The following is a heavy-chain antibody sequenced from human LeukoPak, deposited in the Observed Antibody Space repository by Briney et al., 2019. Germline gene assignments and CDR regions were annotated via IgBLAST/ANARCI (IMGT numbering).Heavy chain of an antibody. Sequence: SETLSLTCAVSGGSISSTSYYWAWIRQPPGKGLEWIGRVYYSEGTYNPSLKSRVTISVDTSKNQFSLNLSSVTAADTAVYYCAREASPARNYYGTGPWGQGTLVTVSS. J-gene: IGHJ5*02. CDR1: GGSISSTSYY. V-gene: IGHV4-39*07. CDR3: AREASPARNYYGTGP. D-gene: IGHD3-10*01. CDR2: VYYSEGT.